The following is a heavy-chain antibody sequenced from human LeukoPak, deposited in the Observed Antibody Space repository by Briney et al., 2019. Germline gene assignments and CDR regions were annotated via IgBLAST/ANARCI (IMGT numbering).Heavy chain of an antibody. CDR2: IYYSGST. D-gene: IGHD1-26*01. J-gene: IGHJ4*02. V-gene: IGHV4-59*01. Sequence: PSETLSLTCTVSGSSISSYYWSWIRQPPGKGLEWIAYIYYSGSTNYNPSLKSRVTISVDTSKKKFSLNLSSATAADTAVYYCARGSGGSYFDYWGQGTLVTVSS. CDR1: GSSISSYY. CDR3: ARGSGGSYFDY.